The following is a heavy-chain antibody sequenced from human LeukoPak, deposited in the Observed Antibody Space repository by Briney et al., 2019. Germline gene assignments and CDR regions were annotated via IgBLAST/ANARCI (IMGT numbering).Heavy chain of an antibody. V-gene: IGHV1-69*13. CDR2: IIPIFGTA. D-gene: IGHD2-2*01. Sequence: GASVKVSCKASGGTFSSYAISWVRQAPEQGLEWMGGIIPIFGTANYAQKFQGRVTITADESTSTAYMELSSLRSEDTAVYYCAREMAGYCSSTSCYPMDVWGQGTTVTVSS. J-gene: IGHJ6*02. CDR3: AREMAGYCSSTSCYPMDV. CDR1: GGTFSSYA.